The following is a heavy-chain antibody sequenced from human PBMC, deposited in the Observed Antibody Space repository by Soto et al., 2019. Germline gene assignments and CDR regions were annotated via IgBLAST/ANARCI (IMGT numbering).Heavy chain of an antibody. CDR3: ARGPTYYYDSSGYPPTSDFDY. V-gene: IGHV1-2*02. J-gene: IGHJ4*02. D-gene: IGHD3-22*01. CDR2: INPNSGGT. CDR1: GYTFTGYY. Sequence: GASVKVSCKASGYTFTGYYMHWVRQAPGQGLEWMGWINPNSGGTNYAQKFQGRVTMTRGTSISTAYMELSRLRSDDTAVYYCARGPTYYYDSSGYPPTSDFDYWGQGTLVTVSS.